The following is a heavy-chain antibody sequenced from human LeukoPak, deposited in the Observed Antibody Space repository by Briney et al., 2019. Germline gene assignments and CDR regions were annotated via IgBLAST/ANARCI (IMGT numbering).Heavy chain of an antibody. CDR1: GYTFTSYY. CDR2: INPSGGST. Sequence: ASVKVSCKASGYTFTSYYMHWVRQAPGQGLEWMGVINPSGGSTSYEQKFQGRVTMTRDTSTSTVYMELSSLRSEDTAVYYCAREVRGTRAFDIWGQGTRVTVSS. V-gene: IGHV1-46*01. CDR3: AREVRGTRAFDI. D-gene: IGHD3-16*01. J-gene: IGHJ3*02.